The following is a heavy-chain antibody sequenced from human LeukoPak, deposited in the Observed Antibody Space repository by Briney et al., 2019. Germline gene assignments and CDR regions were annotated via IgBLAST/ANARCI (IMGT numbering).Heavy chain of an antibody. V-gene: IGHV3-74*01. Sequence: PGGSLRLSCAASGFTFSSYWMHWVRQAPGKGLGWVSRINTDGSFTNYADSVKGRFTISRDNAKNTLYLQMNSLRAEDTAVYYCARAVNSASKSDYWGQGTLVTVSS. J-gene: IGHJ4*02. CDR2: INTDGSFT. D-gene: IGHD2-2*01. CDR3: ARAVNSASKSDY. CDR1: GFTFSSYW.